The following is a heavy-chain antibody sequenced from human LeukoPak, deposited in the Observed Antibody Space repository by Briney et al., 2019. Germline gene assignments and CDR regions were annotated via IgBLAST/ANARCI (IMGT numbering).Heavy chain of an antibody. CDR3: ARDLPAAVD. Sequence: GGSLRLSCAASGFTFSSYSMSWVRQAPGKGLEWVSFISSSSSDIYHADSVKGRFTISRDNAKNSLFLQMNSLRAEDTAVYYCARDLPAAVDWGQGTLSPSPQ. CDR1: GFTFSSYS. CDR2: ISSSSSDI. J-gene: IGHJ4*02. D-gene: IGHD2-2*01. V-gene: IGHV3-21*01.